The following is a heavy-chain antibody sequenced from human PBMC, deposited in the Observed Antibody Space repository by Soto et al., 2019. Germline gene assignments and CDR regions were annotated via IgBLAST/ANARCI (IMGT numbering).Heavy chain of an antibody. CDR2: IYYSGST. CDR1: GGSISSGGYY. J-gene: IGHJ5*02. D-gene: IGHD4-17*01. CDR3: ARAHDYGDYRIRDWFDP. V-gene: IGHV4-31*03. Sequence: SETLSLTCTVSGGSISSGGYYWSWIRQHPGRGLEWIGYIYYSGSTYYNPSLKSRVTISVDTSKNQFSLKLSSVTAADTAVYYCARAHDYGDYRIRDWFDPWGQGTPVPVYS.